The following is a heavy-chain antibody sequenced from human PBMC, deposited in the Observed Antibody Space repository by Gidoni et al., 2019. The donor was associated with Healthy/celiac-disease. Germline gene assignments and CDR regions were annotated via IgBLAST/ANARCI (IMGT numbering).Heavy chain of an antibody. D-gene: IGHD5-18*01. Sequence: QVQLVESGGGVVQPGRSLRRSCAASGFTFSSCGMHWVRQAPGKGLEWVAVIWYDGSNKYYADSVKGRFTISRDNSKNTLYLQMNSLRAEDTAVYYCARGANTAIWYFDLWGRGTLVTVSS. CDR2: IWYDGSNK. J-gene: IGHJ2*01. V-gene: IGHV3-33*01. CDR3: ARGANTAIWYFDL. CDR1: GFTFSSCG.